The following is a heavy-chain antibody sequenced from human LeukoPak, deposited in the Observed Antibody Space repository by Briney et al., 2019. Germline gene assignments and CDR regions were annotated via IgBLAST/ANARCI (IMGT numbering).Heavy chain of an antibody. D-gene: IGHD3-16*01. CDR3: ARDNDSRDPPHFDY. Sequence: GASVKVSCKASGYTFTCYFIHWVRQAPGQGLEWMGIINPSGGSTSYAQKFQGRVTMTRDMSTSTVYMELSSLRSEDTAVYYCARDNDSRDPPHFDYWGQGTLVTVSS. V-gene: IGHV1-46*01. J-gene: IGHJ4*02. CDR1: GYTFTCYF. CDR2: INPSGGST.